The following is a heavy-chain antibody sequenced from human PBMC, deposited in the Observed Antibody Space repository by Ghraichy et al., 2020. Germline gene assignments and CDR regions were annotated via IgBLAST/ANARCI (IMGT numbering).Heavy chain of an antibody. CDR1: GFTFSNAW. D-gene: IGHD3-22*01. CDR3: TTELYYYDSSGYYLRFDY. V-gene: IGHV3-15*01. J-gene: IGHJ4*02. CDR2: IKSKTDGGTT. Sequence: ETLSLTCAASGFTFSNAWMSWVRQAPGKGLEWVGRIKSKTDGGTTDYAAPVKGRFTISRDDSKNTLYLQMNSLKTEDTAVYYCTTELYYYDSSGYYLRFDYWGQGTLVTVSS.